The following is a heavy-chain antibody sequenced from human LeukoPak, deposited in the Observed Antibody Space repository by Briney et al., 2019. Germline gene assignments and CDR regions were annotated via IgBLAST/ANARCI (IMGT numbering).Heavy chain of an antibody. CDR2: ISSYNGNT. Sequence: ASVKVSCKASGYTFTSCGISWVRQAPGQGLEWMAWISSYNGNTNYAQKFQGRVTLTTDTSTSTAYMELRSLRSDDTAVYYCARGVSTVTSPTYYFDYWGQGTLVTVSS. CDR3: ARGVSTVTSPTYYFDY. D-gene: IGHD4-17*01. CDR1: GYTFTSCG. V-gene: IGHV1-18*01. J-gene: IGHJ4*02.